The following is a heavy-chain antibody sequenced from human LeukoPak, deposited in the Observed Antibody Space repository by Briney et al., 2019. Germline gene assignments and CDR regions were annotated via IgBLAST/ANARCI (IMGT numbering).Heavy chain of an antibody. CDR3: AREPFWSGYYSNLHFDY. CDR1: GFTFSSYS. J-gene: IGHJ4*02. Sequence: PGGSLRLSCEASGFTFSSYSMNWVRQAPGKGLEWVSSISTSSTYTYYADSVKGRFTISRDSAKNSLYLQMNSLRAEDTAVYYCAREPFWSGYYSNLHFDYWGQGTLVTVSS. V-gene: IGHV3-21*01. CDR2: ISTSSTYT. D-gene: IGHD3-3*01.